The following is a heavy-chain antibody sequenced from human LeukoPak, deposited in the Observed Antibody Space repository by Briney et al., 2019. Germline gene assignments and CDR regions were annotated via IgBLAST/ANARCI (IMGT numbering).Heavy chain of an antibody. CDR2: IYHSGST. Sequence: PSETLSLTCTVSGYSISSGYYWGWIRQPPGKGLEWIGSIYHSGSTYYNPSLKSRVTISVDTSKNQFSLKLSSVTAADTAVYYCARDLSGSYYDPFDYWGQGTLVTVSS. D-gene: IGHD1-26*01. CDR1: GYSISSGYY. CDR3: ARDLSGSYYDPFDY. J-gene: IGHJ4*02. V-gene: IGHV4-38-2*02.